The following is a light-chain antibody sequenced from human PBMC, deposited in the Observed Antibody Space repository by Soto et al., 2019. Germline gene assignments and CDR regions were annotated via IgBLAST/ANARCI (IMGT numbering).Light chain of an antibody. CDR1: QSISSY. CDR3: QQSYSTPPT. CDR2: AAS. Sequence: DIQMTQSPSSLSPSVGDRVTITCRASQSISSYLNWYQQKPGKAPKXLIYAASSLQSGVPSRFSDSGSGTDGTITISSLQPEDGETYDGQQSYSTPPTFGQGTKVDIK. J-gene: IGKJ1*01. V-gene: IGKV1-39*01.